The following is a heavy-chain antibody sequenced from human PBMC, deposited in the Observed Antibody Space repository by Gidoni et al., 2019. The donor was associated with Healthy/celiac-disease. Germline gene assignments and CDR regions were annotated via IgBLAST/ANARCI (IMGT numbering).Heavy chain of an antibody. CDR2: INHSGST. J-gene: IGHJ5*02. V-gene: IGHV4-34*01. CDR3: ARRRITIFGASHGWFDP. D-gene: IGHD3-3*01. Sequence: QVQLQPWGAGLFTPSEPLSHTCAVYGGPFSGYYWGRIRQPPGKGLAWIGKINHSGSTNYNPSLKSRVTISVDTSKNQFSLKLSAVTAADTAVYYCARRRITIFGASHGWFDPWGQGTLVTVSS. CDR1: GGPFSGYY.